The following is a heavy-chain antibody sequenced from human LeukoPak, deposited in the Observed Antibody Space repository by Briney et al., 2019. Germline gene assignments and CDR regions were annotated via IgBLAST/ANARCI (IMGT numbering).Heavy chain of an antibody. CDR3: ARDGSPSFLGSSSWYWFDP. Sequence: GGSLRLSCAASGFTFSSYAMHWVRQAPGKGLEWVAVISYDGSNKYHADSVKGRFTISRDNSKNTLYLQMNSLRAEDTAVYYCARDGSPSFLGSSSWYWFDPWGQGTLVTVSS. D-gene: IGHD6-13*01. CDR1: GFTFSSYA. J-gene: IGHJ5*02. CDR2: ISYDGSNK. V-gene: IGHV3-30*04.